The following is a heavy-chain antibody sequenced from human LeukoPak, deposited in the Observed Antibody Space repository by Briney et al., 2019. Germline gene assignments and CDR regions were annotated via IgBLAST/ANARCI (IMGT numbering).Heavy chain of an antibody. D-gene: IGHD3-22*01. J-gene: IGHJ4*02. CDR2: ISGTGGST. CDR1: GFTFSSYA. V-gene: IGHV3-23*01. CDR3: ARDLRGNYYDSSGYNDY. Sequence: GGSLRLSCAASGFTFSSYAMSWVRQAPGKGLEWVSTISGTGGSTYYADSVKGQFTISRDNSKNTLYLQMNSLRAEDTAVYYCARDLRGNYYDSSGYNDYWGQGTLVTVSS.